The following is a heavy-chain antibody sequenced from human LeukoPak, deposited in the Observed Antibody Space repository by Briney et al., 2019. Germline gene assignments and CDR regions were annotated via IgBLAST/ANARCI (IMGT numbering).Heavy chain of an antibody. Sequence: GRSLRLSCAASGFTFSSHGMHWVRQAPGKGLEWVAVISFDGSVKYYVDSVKGRFTISRDNAKNSLYLQMNSLRAEDTAVYYCATGEGYCGDTACMFAYWGLGTVVTVSS. J-gene: IGHJ4*02. D-gene: IGHD2-15*01. V-gene: IGHV3-33*03. CDR3: ATGEGYCGDTACMFAY. CDR1: GFTFSSHG. CDR2: ISFDGSVK.